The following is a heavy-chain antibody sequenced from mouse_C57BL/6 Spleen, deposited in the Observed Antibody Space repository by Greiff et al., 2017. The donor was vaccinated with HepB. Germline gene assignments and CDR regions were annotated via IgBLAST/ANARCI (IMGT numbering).Heavy chain of an antibody. CDR2: IHPNSGST. J-gene: IGHJ3*01. D-gene: IGHD1-1*01. CDR1: GYTFTSYW. Sequence: QVQLKQPGAELVKPGASVKLSCKASGYTFTSYWMHWVKQRPGQGLEWIGMIHPNSGSTNYNEKFKSKATLTVDKSSSTAYMQLSSLTSEDSAVYYCARDYGSSPLAYWGQGTLVTVSA. V-gene: IGHV1-64*01. CDR3: ARDYGSSPLAY.